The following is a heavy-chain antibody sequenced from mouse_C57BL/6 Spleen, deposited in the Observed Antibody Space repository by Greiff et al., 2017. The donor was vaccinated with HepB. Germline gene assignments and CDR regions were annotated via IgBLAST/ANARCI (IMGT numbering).Heavy chain of an antibody. D-gene: IGHD1-1*01. CDR2: SNPSNGGT. Sequence: VQLQQSGTELVKPGASVKLSCKASGYTFTSYWMHWVKQRPGQGLEWIGNSNPSNGGTNYNEKFKSKATLTVDKSSSTAYMQLSSLTSEDSAVYYCARGRITTVPYYFDYWGQGTTLTVSS. V-gene: IGHV1-53*01. J-gene: IGHJ2*01. CDR3: ARGRITTVPYYFDY. CDR1: GYTFTSYW.